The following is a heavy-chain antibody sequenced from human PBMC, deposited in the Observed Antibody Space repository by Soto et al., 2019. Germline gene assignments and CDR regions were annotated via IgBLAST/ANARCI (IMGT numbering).Heavy chain of an antibody. Sequence: QVQLQESGPGLVKPSETLSLTCTVSGGSISSYYWSWIRQPPGKGLEWIGYIYYSGSTNYNPSLKSRVTISVDTSKNQFSLKLSSVTAADTAVYYCASEDGYNSFDYWGQGTLVTVSS. CDR1: GGSISSYY. CDR3: ASEDGYNSFDY. V-gene: IGHV4-59*01. D-gene: IGHD5-12*01. CDR2: IYYSGST. J-gene: IGHJ4*02.